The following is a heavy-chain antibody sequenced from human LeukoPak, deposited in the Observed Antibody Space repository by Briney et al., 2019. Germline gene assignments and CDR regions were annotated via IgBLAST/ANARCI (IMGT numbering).Heavy chain of an antibody. D-gene: IGHD4-17*01. Sequence: GSSVKVSCKASGGTFSSYAIRWVRQAPGQGLEWMGRIIPILGIANYAQKFQGRVTITADKSTSTAYMELSSLRSEDTAVYYCARGYGDYRKSSWFDPWGQGTLVTVSS. CDR2: IIPILGIA. CDR1: GGTFSSYA. CDR3: ARGYGDYRKSSWFDP. V-gene: IGHV1-69*04. J-gene: IGHJ5*02.